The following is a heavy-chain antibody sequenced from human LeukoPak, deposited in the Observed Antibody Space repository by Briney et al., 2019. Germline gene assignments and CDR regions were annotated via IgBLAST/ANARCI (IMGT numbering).Heavy chain of an antibody. V-gene: IGHV4-61*02. J-gene: IGHJ6*03. CDR2: IYTSGTT. D-gene: IGHD2-2*01. CDR3: ARAYCSSTSCQPYMDV. Sequence: SQTLSLTCTVSGGSISSGSYYWSWIRQPAGKGLEWIGRIYTSGTTNYNPSLKSRVTISEDTSKNQFSLKLSSVTAADTAVYYCARAYCSSTSCQPYMDVWGKGTTVTVSS. CDR1: GGSISSGSYY.